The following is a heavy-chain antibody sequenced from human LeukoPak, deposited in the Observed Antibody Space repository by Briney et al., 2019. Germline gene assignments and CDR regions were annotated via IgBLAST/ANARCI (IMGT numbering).Heavy chain of an antibody. CDR1: GFSFSSYG. CDR2: IGYDGSNK. V-gene: IGHV3-30*18. J-gene: IGHJ4*02. D-gene: IGHD3-22*01. Sequence: PGGSLGLSCAASGFSFSSYGMHWVRQAPGKGLEWVAVIGYDGSNKYYADSVKGRFTISRDNSKNTLYLQMNSLRTEDTAVYFCAKEIYYDSSAFFDYWGQGTLVTVSS. CDR3: AKEIYYDSSAFFDY.